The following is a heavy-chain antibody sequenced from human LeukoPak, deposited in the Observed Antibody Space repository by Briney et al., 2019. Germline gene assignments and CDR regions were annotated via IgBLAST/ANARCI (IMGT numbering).Heavy chain of an antibody. D-gene: IGHD4-17*01. CDR2: ISGGVGST. J-gene: IGHJ4*02. CDR3: AKDVYGDYGGLVY. Sequence: GGSLRLSCAASGFTFSSYAMHWVRQAPGKGLEWVSTISGGVGSTYYADSVKGRFTISRDNSKNTLYLQMNSLRAEDTAVYYCAKDVYGDYGGLVYWGQGTLVTVSS. V-gene: IGHV3-23*01. CDR1: GFTFSSYA.